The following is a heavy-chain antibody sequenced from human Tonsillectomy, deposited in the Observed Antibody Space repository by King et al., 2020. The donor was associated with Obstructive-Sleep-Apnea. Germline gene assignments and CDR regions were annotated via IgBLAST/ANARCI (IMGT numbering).Heavy chain of an antibody. J-gene: IGHJ4*02. D-gene: IGHD2-8*01. CDR1: GFPFDVYA. V-gene: IGHV3-9*01. Sequence: VQLVESGGGSVQPGTSLRLSCAASGFPFDVYAMHWVRQVPGKGLEWVSSIDRNNENIEYADSVKGRFTLSRDNARNSLFLQMKSLRTDDTALYYCARGRDTPYYCTSGRCSGYFDCWGQGTLVTVPS. CDR2: IDRNNENI. CDR3: ARGRDTPYYCTSGRCSGYFDC.